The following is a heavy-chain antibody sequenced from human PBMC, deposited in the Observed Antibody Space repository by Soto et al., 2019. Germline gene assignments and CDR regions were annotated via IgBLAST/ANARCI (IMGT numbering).Heavy chain of an antibody. V-gene: IGHV3-23*01. CDR1: GFTFSTYP. D-gene: IGHD3-22*01. CDR3: AASYSSGYYCLDY. CDR2: ISGSGIST. J-gene: IGHJ4*02. Sequence: GALRLSCAASGFTFSTYPMSWVRQAPGKGLEWVSGISGSGISTYYTDSVKGRFTISRDNSKNTVFLQMNSLRDEDTAVYYCAASYSSGYYCLDYWGQGTLVTVSS.